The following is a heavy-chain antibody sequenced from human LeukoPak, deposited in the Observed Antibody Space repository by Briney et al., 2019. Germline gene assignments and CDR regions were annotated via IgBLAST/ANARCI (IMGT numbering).Heavy chain of an antibody. D-gene: IGHD5-24*01. J-gene: IGHJ4*02. CDR1: GFTFSSYV. V-gene: IGHV3-7*01. CDR3: AREGGGWLQLGIDY. CDR2: IKQDGSEK. Sequence: GGTLRLSCAASGFTFSSYVMSWVRQAPGKGLEWVANIKQDGSEKYYVDSVKGRFTISRDNAKNSLYLQMNSLRAEDTAVYYCAREGGGWLQLGIDYWGQGTLVTVSS.